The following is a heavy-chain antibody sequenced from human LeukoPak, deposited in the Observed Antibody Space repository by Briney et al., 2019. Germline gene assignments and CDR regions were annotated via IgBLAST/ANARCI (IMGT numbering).Heavy chain of an antibody. Sequence: SETLSLTCTVSGDPISSSSYYWGWIRQPPGKGLEWIGRIYYSGSTYYNPSLKSRVTISVDTSKNQFSLKLSSVTAADTAVYYCARHVWYDSSGYYGYFQHWGQGTLVTVSS. CDR1: GDPISSSSYY. J-gene: IGHJ1*01. CDR2: IYYSGST. CDR3: ARHVWYDSSGYYGYFQH. V-gene: IGHV4-39*01. D-gene: IGHD3-22*01.